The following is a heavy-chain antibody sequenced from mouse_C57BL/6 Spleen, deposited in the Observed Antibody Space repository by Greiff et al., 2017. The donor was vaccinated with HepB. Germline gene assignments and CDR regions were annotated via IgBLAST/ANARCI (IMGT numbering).Heavy chain of an antibody. D-gene: IGHD2-5*01. CDR1: GYTFTSYG. CDR2: IYPRSGNT. CDR3: ARVYYSNLWFAY. V-gene: IGHV1-81*01. J-gene: IGHJ3*01. Sequence: QVQLKQSGAELARPGASVKLSCKASGYTFTSYGISWVKQRTGQGLEWIGEIYPRSGNTYYNEKFKGKATLTADKSSSTAYMELRSLTSEDSAVYFCARVYYSNLWFAYWGQGTLVTVSA.